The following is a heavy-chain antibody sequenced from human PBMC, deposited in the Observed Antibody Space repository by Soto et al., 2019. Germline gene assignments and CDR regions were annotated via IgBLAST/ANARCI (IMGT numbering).Heavy chain of an antibody. Sequence: GGSLRLSCAASGSSFPKYPMHWVRQTPDKGLEWVAVISHDGVTKNSADSVKGRFSISRDNSRNTLYLQMNALRAEDSAVYFCAKVKMTYAIRGLYFDLWGQGTLVTVSS. V-gene: IGHV3-30-3*01. CDR3: AKVKMTYAIRGLYFDL. CDR1: GSSFPKYP. D-gene: IGHD3-9*01. J-gene: IGHJ4*02. CDR2: ISHDGVTK.